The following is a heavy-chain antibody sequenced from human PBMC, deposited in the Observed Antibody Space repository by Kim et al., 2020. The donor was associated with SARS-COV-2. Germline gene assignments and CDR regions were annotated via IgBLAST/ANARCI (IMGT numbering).Heavy chain of an antibody. CDR2: ISGSGGSA. Sequence: GGSLRLSCAASGFTFGDYVMSWVRQAPGKGLEWVSTISGSGGSAYYADSVKGRFTISRDNLKNTLSFQLNSLRVEDTALYYCARFGGDSGDFYDPWGQGTLVTVSS. J-gene: IGHJ5*02. CDR3: ARFGGDSGDFYDP. CDR1: GFTFGDYV. D-gene: IGHD3-22*01. V-gene: IGHV3-23*01.